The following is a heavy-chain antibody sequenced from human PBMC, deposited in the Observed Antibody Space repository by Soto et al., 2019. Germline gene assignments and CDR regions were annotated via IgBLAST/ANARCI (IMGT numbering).Heavy chain of an antibody. Sequence: PSETLSLTCTVSGGSISSYYWSWIRQPPGKGLEWIGYIYYSGSTNYNPSLKSRDTISVDTSKNQLSLKLSSVTAADTAVYYFSRAYSSGWTPPYYYYYGMDVWGQGTTVTVSS. CDR2: IYYSGST. J-gene: IGHJ6*02. CDR3: SRAYSSGWTPPYYYYYGMDV. D-gene: IGHD6-19*01. CDR1: GGSISSYY. V-gene: IGHV4-59*01.